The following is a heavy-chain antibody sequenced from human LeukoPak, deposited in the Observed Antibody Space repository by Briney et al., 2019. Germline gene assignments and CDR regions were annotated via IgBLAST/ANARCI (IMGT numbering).Heavy chain of an antibody. V-gene: IGHV3-53*01. CDR2: IYTGGNT. D-gene: IGHD1-26*01. J-gene: IGHJ4*02. CDR1: GLTLKTYW. Sequence: GGSLRLSCAASGLTLKTYWMSWVRQPPGKGLEWVSTIYTGGNTYFADSVKGRFTISRDNPKNTVYLQMNSLRAEDTAVYYCVREFSGSYYFDSWGQGALVTVSS. CDR3: VREFSGSYYFDS.